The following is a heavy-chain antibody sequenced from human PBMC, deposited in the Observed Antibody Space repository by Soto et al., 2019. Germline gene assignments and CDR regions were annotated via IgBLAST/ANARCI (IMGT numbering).Heavy chain of an antibody. CDR1: GGSISSGGYY. CDR2: IYYSGST. J-gene: IGHJ4*02. CDR3: ARVVRELRHFDY. Sequence: QVQLQESGPGLVKPSQTLSLTCTVSGGSISSGGYYWSWIRQHPGKGLEWIGYIYYSGSTYYNPALKSRFTISVDTSKNQFSLKLSSVTAADTAVYYCARVVRELRHFDYWGQGTLVTVSS. V-gene: IGHV4-31*03. D-gene: IGHD1-26*01.